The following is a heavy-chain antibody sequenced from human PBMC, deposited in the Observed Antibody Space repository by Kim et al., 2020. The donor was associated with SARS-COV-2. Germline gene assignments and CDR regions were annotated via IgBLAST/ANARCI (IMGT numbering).Heavy chain of an antibody. V-gene: IGHV3-48*03. CDR1: GFTFSSYE. J-gene: IGHJ5*02. D-gene: IGHD3-9*01. Sequence: GGSLRLSCAASGFTFSSYEMNWVRQAPGKGLEWVSYISSSGSTIYYADSVKGRFTISRDNAKNSLYLQMNSLRAEDTAVYYCASTYDILTGPAAFDPWGQGTLVTVSS. CDR2: ISSSGSTI. CDR3: ASTYDILTGPAAFDP.